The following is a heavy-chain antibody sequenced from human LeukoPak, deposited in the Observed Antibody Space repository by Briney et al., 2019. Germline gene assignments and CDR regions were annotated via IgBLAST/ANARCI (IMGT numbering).Heavy chain of an antibody. Sequence: GGSLRLSCAASGFTFSSFAMSWVRQAPGKGLEWVSGISGRDGSTYYADSVKGRFTISRDNSKNTLYLQMNSLRAEDTAVYYCAKDQTAGYYYDSSGSIDYWGQGTLVTVSS. CDR2: ISGRDGST. CDR3: AKDQTAGYYYDSSGSIDY. V-gene: IGHV3-23*01. J-gene: IGHJ4*02. D-gene: IGHD3-22*01. CDR1: GFTFSSFA.